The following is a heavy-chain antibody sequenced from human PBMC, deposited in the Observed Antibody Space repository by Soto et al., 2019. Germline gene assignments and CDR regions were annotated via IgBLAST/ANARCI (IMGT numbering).Heavy chain of an antibody. D-gene: IGHD3-3*01. J-gene: IGHJ4*02. CDR3: ARVKEVTIFGVVMREYIDY. V-gene: IGHV1-18*01. Sequence: ASVKVSCKASGYTFTSYGISWVRQAPGQGLEWMGWISAYNGNTNYAQKLQGRVTMTTDTSTSTAYMELRSLRSDDTAVYYCARVKEVTIFGVVMREYIDYWGQGTLVTVSS. CDR2: ISAYNGNT. CDR1: GYTFTSYG.